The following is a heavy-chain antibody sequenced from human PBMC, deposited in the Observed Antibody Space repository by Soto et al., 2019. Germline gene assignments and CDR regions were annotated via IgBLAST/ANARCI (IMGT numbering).Heavy chain of an antibody. CDR3: ASTMIVVVPNVFDY. J-gene: IGHJ4*02. CDR2: IIPIFGTA. Sequence: RASVKVSCKASGGTFSSYAISWVRQAPGQGLEWMGGIIPIFGTANYAQKIQGRVTITADKSTSTAYMELSSLRSEDTAVYYCASTMIVVVPNVFDYWGQGTLVTVSS. D-gene: IGHD3-22*01. CDR1: GGTFSSYA. V-gene: IGHV1-69*06.